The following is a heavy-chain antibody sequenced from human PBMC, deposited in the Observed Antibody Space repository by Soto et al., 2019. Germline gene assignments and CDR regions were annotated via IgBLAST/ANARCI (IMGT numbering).Heavy chain of an antibody. V-gene: IGHV3-11*01. Sequence: GGSLRLSCAASGFTFSDYYMSWIRQAPGKGLEWVSYISSSGSTIYYADSVKGRFTISRDNAKNSLYLQMNSLRAEDTAVYYCARDFTPYYYDSSGYYYDYWGQGTLVTVSS. CDR3: ARDFTPYYYDSSGYYYDY. J-gene: IGHJ4*02. CDR2: ISSSGSTI. CDR1: GFTFSDYY. D-gene: IGHD3-22*01.